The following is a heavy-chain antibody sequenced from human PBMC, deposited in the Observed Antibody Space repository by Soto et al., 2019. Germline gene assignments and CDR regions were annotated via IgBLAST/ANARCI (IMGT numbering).Heavy chain of an antibody. CDR3: ARLLWFGELSSDNWFDP. CDR2: IYYSGST. V-gene: IGHV4-59*08. CDR1: GGSISSYY. D-gene: IGHD3-10*01. J-gene: IGHJ5*02. Sequence: PSETLSLTCTVSGGSISSYYWSWIRQPPGKGLEWIGYIYYSGSTNYNPSLKSRVTISVDTSKNQFSLKLSSVTAADTAVYYCARLLWFGELSSDNWFDPWGQGTLVTVSS.